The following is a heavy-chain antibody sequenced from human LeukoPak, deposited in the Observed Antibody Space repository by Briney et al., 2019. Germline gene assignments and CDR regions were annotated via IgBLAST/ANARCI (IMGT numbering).Heavy chain of an antibody. CDR2: IYPGDFDT. Sequence: GESLKISCKGSGYSFTSYWIGWVRQMPGKGLEWMGIIYPGDFDTRYSPSFQGQVTISADKSVSTAYLQWSSLKASDTAMYYCARLMEYYYDSSGYSHFDYWGQGTLVTVSS. V-gene: IGHV5-51*01. CDR1: GYSFTSYW. D-gene: IGHD3-22*01. CDR3: ARLMEYYYDSSGYSHFDY. J-gene: IGHJ4*02.